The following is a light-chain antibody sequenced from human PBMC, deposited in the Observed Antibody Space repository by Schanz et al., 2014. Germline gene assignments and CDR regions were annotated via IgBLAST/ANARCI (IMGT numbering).Light chain of an antibody. CDR1: SNDVGGYNY. CDR2: DVS. Sequence: QSALTQPPSASGSPGQSVTISCTGTSNDVGGYNYVSWYQQHPGKAPKVMIFDVSNRPSGVSNRFSGSKSGNTASLTISGLQAEDEADYYCCSYTGTNTLIFGLGTKLTVL. V-gene: IGLV2-8*01. CDR3: CSYTGTNTLI. J-gene: IGLJ2*01.